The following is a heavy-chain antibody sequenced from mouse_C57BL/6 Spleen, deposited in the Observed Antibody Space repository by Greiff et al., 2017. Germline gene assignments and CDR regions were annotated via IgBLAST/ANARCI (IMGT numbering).Heavy chain of an antibody. V-gene: IGHV5-4*03. Sequence: DVMLVESGGGLVKPGGSLKLSCAASGFTFSSYAMSWVRQTPEKRLEWVATISDGGSYTYYPDNVKGRFTISRDNAENNLYLQMSHLKSEDTAMYYCARGGLGRGYFDVWGTGTTVTVSS. CDR3: ARGGLGRGYFDV. D-gene: IGHD4-1*01. J-gene: IGHJ1*03. CDR1: GFTFSSYA. CDR2: ISDGGSYT.